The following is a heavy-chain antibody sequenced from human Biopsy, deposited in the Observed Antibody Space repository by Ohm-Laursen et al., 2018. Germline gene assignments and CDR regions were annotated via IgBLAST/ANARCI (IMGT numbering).Heavy chain of an antibody. V-gene: IGHV4-59*08. J-gene: IGHJ3*01. CDR3: ARRLPLRGYAFDV. D-gene: IGHD3-10*01. CDR1: GDSITTYY. Sequence: SDTLSLTRTVSGDSITTYYWNWIRQAPGKGLEWIGNIYYRGNTNYSPSLKSRVTISLDTSKTHFSLKLNSVTATDTAVYYCARRLPLRGYAFDVWGQGTLVTVSS. CDR2: IYYRGNT.